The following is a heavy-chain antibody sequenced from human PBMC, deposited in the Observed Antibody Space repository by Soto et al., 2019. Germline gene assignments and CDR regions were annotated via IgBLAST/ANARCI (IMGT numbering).Heavy chain of an antibody. CDR3: AKANEVVVITSGFDN. CDR1: GFTFSSYA. D-gene: IGHD3-22*01. Sequence: EVQLLESGGGLVQPGGSLRLSCAASGFTFSSYAMSWVRQAPGKGLEWVSGISGGGGTTYYADSVKGRFTISRDNTKNTLSLQMNSLRAEDTAVYYCAKANEVVVITSGFDNWGQGTLVTVSS. J-gene: IGHJ4*02. V-gene: IGHV3-23*01. CDR2: ISGGGGTT.